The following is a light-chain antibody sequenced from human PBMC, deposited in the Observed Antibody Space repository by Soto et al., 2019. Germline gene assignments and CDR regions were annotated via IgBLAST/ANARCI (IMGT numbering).Light chain of an antibody. Sequence: DIQMTQSPSSLSASVGDRVTITCRASQGINNYLAWFQQKPGKAPQSLIYAASTLESGVPSRFSGSASGTDFTLTISSLQPEDFAIYYCQQYINSPYTFGQGTKLDIK. CDR1: QGINNY. V-gene: IGKV1-16*01. CDR3: QQYINSPYT. J-gene: IGKJ2*01. CDR2: AAS.